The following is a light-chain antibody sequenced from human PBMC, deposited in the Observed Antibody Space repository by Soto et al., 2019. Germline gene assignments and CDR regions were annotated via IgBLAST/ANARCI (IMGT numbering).Light chain of an antibody. CDR3: YAPTYWARSFT. CDR1: QSVSSY. Sequence: EIVLTQSPATLSLSPGERATLSCRASQSVSSYLAWYQQKPGQAPRLLIYDTSKRATGIPARFSGSGSGTDFTITISTLEPEDFAVYYCYAPTYWARSFTFGSGTKVDIK. CDR2: DTS. J-gene: IGKJ3*01. V-gene: IGKV3-11*01.